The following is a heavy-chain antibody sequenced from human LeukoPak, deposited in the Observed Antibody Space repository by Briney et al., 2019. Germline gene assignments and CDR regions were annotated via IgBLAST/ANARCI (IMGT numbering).Heavy chain of an antibody. D-gene: IGHD3-10*01. CDR1: GGTFSSYA. Sequence: SVKVSLKASGGTFSSYAISWVRQAPGQGLEWMGRIIPILGIANYAQKFQGRVTITADKSTSTAYMELSSLRSEDTAVYYCASPSRFGELLTYYYYGMDVWGQGTTVTVSS. V-gene: IGHV1-69*04. CDR3: ASPSRFGELLTYYYYGMDV. CDR2: IIPILGIA. J-gene: IGHJ6*02.